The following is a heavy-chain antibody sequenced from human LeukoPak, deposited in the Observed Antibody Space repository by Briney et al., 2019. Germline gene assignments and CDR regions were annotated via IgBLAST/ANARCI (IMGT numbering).Heavy chain of an antibody. CDR3: ARVVVAGIPYYYYGMDV. V-gene: IGHV4-39*07. D-gene: IGHD6-19*01. CDR1: GGSISSSSYY. CDR2: IYYSGST. J-gene: IGHJ6*02. Sequence: PSETLSLTCTVSGGSISSSSYYWGWIRQPPGKGLEWIGSIYYSGSTYYNPSLKSRVTISVDTSKNQFSLKLSSVTAADTAVYYCARVVVAGIPYYYYGMDVWGQGTTVTVSS.